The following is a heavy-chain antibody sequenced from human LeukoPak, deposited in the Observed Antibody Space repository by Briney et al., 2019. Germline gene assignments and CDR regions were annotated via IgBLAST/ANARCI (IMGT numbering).Heavy chain of an antibody. Sequence: PSKTLSLTCTVSGGSISSYYWSWIRQSPGKGLEWIGYIDYRGNTNYNPSLKSRLSISVDTSKNQFSLRLNSVTAADTAVYYCARDVYYDSSGYYRGFDPWGQGTLVTVSS. CDR2: IDYRGNT. V-gene: IGHV4-59*01. J-gene: IGHJ5*02. D-gene: IGHD3-22*01. CDR3: ARDVYYDSSGYYRGFDP. CDR1: GGSISSYY.